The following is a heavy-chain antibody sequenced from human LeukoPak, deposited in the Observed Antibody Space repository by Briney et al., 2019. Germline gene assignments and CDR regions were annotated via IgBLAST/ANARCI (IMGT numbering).Heavy chain of an antibody. J-gene: IGHJ4*02. CDR2: ISGSGGST. Sequence: GGSLRLSCAASGFTFSSYGMSWVRQAPGKGLEWVSAISGSGGSTYYADSVKGRFTISRDNSKNTLYLQMNSLRAEDTAIYYCAKGSISGVVLVPATCAPNDYWGQGTLVTVSS. CDR1: GFTFSSYG. D-gene: IGHD2-15*01. CDR3: AKGSISGVVLVPATCAPNDY. V-gene: IGHV3-23*01.